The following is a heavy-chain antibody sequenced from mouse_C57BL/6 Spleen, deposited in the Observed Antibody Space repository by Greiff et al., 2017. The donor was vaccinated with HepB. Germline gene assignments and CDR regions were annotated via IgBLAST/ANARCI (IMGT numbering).Heavy chain of an antibody. D-gene: IGHD2-4*01. J-gene: IGHJ1*03. Sequence: VQLQQSGPGLVQPSQSLSITCTVSGFSLTSYGVHWVRQSPGKGLEWLGVIWRGGSTDYNAAFMSRLSITKDNSKSQVFFKMNSLQADDTAIYYCAKNERGSYDYDWYFDVWGTGTTVTVSS. V-gene: IGHV2-5*01. CDR2: IWRGGST. CDR3: AKNERGSYDYDWYFDV. CDR1: GFSLTSYG.